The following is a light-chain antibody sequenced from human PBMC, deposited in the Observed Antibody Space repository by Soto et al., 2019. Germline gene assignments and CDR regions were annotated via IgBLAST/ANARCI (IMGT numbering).Light chain of an antibody. J-gene: IGKJ1*01. CDR3: QQYGSSPQT. CDR2: AAS. V-gene: IGKV3-20*01. CDR1: QSVPSNY. Sequence: EIVLTQSPGTLSLSPGEGATLSCRASQSVPSNYFAWYQQKPDQAPRLLIYAASSRAPGIPDRFSGSGSGTDFTLTISRLEPEDFAVYCCQQYGSSPQTFGHGTKVEVK.